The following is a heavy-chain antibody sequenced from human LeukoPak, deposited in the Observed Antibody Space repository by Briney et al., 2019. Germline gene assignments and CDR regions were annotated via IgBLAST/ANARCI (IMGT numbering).Heavy chain of an antibody. D-gene: IGHD6-19*01. V-gene: IGHV4-61*02. CDR1: GGSISSGSYY. J-gene: IGHJ4*02. CDR3: ARVEVVRGAVAGLSG. CDR2: IYTSGST. Sequence: PSETLSLTCTVSGGSISSGSYYWSWIRQPAGKGLEWIGRIYTSGSTNYNPSLKSRVTISVDTSKNQFSLKLSSVTAADTAVYYCARVEVVRGAVAGLSGWGQGTLVTVSS.